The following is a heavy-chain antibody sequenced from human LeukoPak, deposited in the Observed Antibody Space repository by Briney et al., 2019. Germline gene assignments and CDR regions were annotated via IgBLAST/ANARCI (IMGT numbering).Heavy chain of an antibody. D-gene: IGHD2-21*02. V-gene: IGHV3-11*01. CDR1: GFTFSDYY. J-gene: IGHJ3*02. CDR2: ISSSGSTI. CDR3: ARRVVTAIRDAFDI. Sequence: PGGSLRLSCAASGFTFSDYYMTWIRQAPGKELEWVSYISSSGSTIYYADSVKGRFTISRDNAKNLLYLQMNSLRAEDTAVYYCARRVVTAIRDAFDIWGQGTMVTVSS.